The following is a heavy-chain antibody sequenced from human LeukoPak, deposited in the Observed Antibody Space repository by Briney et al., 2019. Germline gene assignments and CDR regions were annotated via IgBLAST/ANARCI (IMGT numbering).Heavy chain of an antibody. J-gene: IGHJ4*02. V-gene: IGHV1-46*01. CDR1: GYTFTSYY. D-gene: IGHD3-22*01. CDR3: ARDSRLDRLYDSSGYGRDY. Sequence: ASVKVSCKASGYTFTSYYMHWVRQAPGQGLEWMGIINPSGGSTSYAQKFQGRVTMTRDTSTSTVYMELSRLRSDDTAVYYCARDSRLDRLYDSSGYGRDYWGQGTLVTVSS. CDR2: INPSGGST.